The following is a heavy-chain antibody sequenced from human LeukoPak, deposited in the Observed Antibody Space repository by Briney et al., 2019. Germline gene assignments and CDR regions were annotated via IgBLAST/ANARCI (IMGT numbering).Heavy chain of an antibody. D-gene: IGHD3-22*01. CDR1: GFTFSSYA. CDR2: ISYDGSNK. Sequence: GGSLRLSCAASGFTFSSYAMHWVRQAPGKGLGWVAVISYDGSNKYYADSVKGRFTISRDNSKNTLYLQMNSLRAEDTAVYYCARESSYYDSSGYYFDYWGQGTLVTVSS. CDR3: ARESSYYDSSGYYFDY. J-gene: IGHJ4*02. V-gene: IGHV3-30-3*01.